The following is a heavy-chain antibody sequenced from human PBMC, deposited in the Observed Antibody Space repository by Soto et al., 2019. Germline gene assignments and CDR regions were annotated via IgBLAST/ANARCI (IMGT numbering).Heavy chain of an antibody. CDR3: ARVATGLVGATTLGDYYYGMDV. D-gene: IGHD1-26*01. Sequence: QVPLVQSGAEVKKPGSSVKVSCKASGGTFSSYAISWVRQAPGQGLEWMGGIIPIFGTANYAQKFQGRVTITADESTSTAYMELSSLRSEDTAVYYCARVATGLVGATTLGDYYYGMDVWGQGTTVTVSS. CDR1: GGTFSSYA. CDR2: IIPIFGTA. V-gene: IGHV1-69*01. J-gene: IGHJ6*02.